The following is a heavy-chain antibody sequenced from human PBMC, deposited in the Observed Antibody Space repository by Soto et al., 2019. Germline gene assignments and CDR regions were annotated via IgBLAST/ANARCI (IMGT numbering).Heavy chain of an antibody. V-gene: IGHV4-39*01. J-gene: IGHJ4*02. CDR2: IYKSGST. D-gene: IGHD6-19*01. CDR3: ASDSRGWNYFFDY. CDR1: GGSISSSTYY. Sequence: PSETLSLTCTVSGGSISSSTYYWGWIRQPPGKGLEWIANIYKSGSTYYSPSLKSRVTISVDTSKNQFSLKLSSVTAADTAVYFCASDSRGWNYFFDYWGQGTLVTVSS.